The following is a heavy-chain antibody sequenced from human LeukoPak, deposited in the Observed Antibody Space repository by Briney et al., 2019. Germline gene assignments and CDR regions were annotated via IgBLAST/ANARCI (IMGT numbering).Heavy chain of an antibody. V-gene: IGHV3-21*01. CDR3: ARGGYAGGYVGY. J-gene: IGHJ4*02. Sequence: GGSLRLSCEASGFTFSSYSINWVRQAPGKGLEWISSISSSSSYIYYADSVKGRFTISRDNAKNSLYLQMNSLRAEDTAVYYCARGGYAGGYVGYWGQGTLVTVSS. CDR2: ISSSSSYI. CDR1: GFTFSSYS. D-gene: IGHD5-12*01.